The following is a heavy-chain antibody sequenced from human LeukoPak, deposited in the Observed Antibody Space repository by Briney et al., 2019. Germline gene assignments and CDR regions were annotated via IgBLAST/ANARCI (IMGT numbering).Heavy chain of an antibody. CDR3: ARARVRSYSYDSDGSYTSDWIFDL. V-gene: IGHV4-59*01. CDR1: GGSITSYY. CDR2: IHDTGNT. Sequence: PSETLSLTCIVSGGSITSYYWSWIRQPPGKGLEWIGYIHDTGNTNYNPSLRSRVTISVGTSKDQFSLRLSSVTAADTAVYYCARARVRSYSYDSDGSYTSDWIFDLWGRGTLVTVSS. D-gene: IGHD3-22*01. J-gene: IGHJ2*01.